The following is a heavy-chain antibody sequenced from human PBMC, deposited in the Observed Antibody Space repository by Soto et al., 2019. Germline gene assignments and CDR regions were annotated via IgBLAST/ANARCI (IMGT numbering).Heavy chain of an antibody. J-gene: IGHJ6*02. CDR1: GGSISNADYY. Sequence: QVQLQESGPGLVKPSQTLSLTCPVSGGSISNADYYWSWVRQHPVKGLEWIGYIYYSGSSFFNPSLKSRVTMSKDTSKNQFSLRLPSVTAADTAVYYCARAIVVTVGGMDVWGRGTTVTVSS. D-gene: IGHD5-12*01. V-gene: IGHV4-30-4*01. CDR3: ARAIVVTVGGMDV. CDR2: IYYSGSS.